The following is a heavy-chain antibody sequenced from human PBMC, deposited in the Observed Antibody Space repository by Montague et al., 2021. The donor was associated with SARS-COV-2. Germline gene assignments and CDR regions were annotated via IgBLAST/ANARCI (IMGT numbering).Heavy chain of an antibody. CDR1: GFTFDDYG. CDR3: AKSLQVGATTPFDY. V-gene: IGHV3-23*01. D-gene: IGHD1-26*01. CDR2: ISSSGFAT. Sequence: SLRLSCAASGFTFDDYGMSWVRQAPGKGLEWVSSISSSGFATYYADSVKGRFTFSRDNSKNTMTLQMNSLRAEDTAIYYCAKSLQVGATTPFDYWGQGILVTVSS. J-gene: IGHJ4*02.